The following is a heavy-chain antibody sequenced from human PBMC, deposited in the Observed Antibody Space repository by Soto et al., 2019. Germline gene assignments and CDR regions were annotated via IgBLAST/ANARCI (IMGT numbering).Heavy chain of an antibody. J-gene: IGHJ6*02. CDR1: GFTFSSYE. D-gene: IGHD5-12*01. CDR2: ISSSGSTI. CDR3: ARAGTKGNGGYAAGYYYGMDV. Sequence: GGSLRLSCAASGFTFSSYEMNWVRQAPGKGLEWVSYISSSGSTIYYADSVKGRFTISRDNAKNSLYLQMNSLRAEDTAVYYCARAGTKGNGGYAAGYYYGMDVWGQGATVTVSS. V-gene: IGHV3-48*03.